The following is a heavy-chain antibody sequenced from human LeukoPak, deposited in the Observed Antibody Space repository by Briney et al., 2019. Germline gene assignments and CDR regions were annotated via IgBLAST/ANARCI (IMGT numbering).Heavy chain of an antibody. J-gene: IGHJ4*02. Sequence: SETLSLTCTVSGGSISSGDYYWSWIRQPPGKGLEWIGYIYYSGSTYYNPSLKSRVTISVDTSKNQFSLKLSSVTAADTAVYYCAVPESSSWSFDYWGQGTLVTVSS. CDR2: IYYSGST. CDR3: AVPESSSWSFDY. V-gene: IGHV4-30-4*01. CDR1: GGSISSGDYY. D-gene: IGHD6-13*01.